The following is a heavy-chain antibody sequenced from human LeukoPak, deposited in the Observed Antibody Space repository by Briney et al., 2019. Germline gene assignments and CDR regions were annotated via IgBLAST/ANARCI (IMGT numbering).Heavy chain of an antibody. J-gene: IGHJ4*02. CDR2: IYYSGST. CDR1: GGSISSGGYY. Sequence: PSETLSLTCTVSGGSISSGGYYWSWIRQHPGKGLEWIGYIYYSGSTYYNPSLKSRVTITVDTSKNQFSLKLSSVTAADTAVYYCARAGGFFSPFGYWGQGTLVTVSS. D-gene: IGHD3-16*01. CDR3: ARAGGFFSPFGY. V-gene: IGHV4-31*03.